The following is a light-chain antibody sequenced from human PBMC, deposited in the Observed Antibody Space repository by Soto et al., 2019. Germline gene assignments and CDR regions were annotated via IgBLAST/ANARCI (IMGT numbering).Light chain of an antibody. CDR2: EVS. CDR3: SSYAGSLVV. J-gene: IGLJ2*01. CDR1: SSDVGGYNY. V-gene: IGLV2-8*01. Sequence: QSALTQPPSASGSPGQSVTISCTGTSSDVGGYNYVSWYQQHPGKAPKLMIYEVSKRPSGVPDRFSGSKSVNTASLTVSGLQSEDEADDYCSSYAGSLVVFGGGTQLTVL.